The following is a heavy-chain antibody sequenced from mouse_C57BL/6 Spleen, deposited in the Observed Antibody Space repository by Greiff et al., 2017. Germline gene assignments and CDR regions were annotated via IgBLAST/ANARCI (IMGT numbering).Heavy chain of an antibody. CDR1: GFNIKDYY. CDR3: ASSSPITTVQRGWYFDV. Sequence: EVKLMESGAELMKPGASVKLSCTASGFNIKDYYMHWVKQRTEQGLEWIGRIDPEDGETKYAPKFQGKATITADTSSNKAYLQLSSLTSEDNAVYYCASSSPITTVQRGWYFDVWGTGTTVTVSS. CDR2: IDPEDGET. J-gene: IGHJ1*03. V-gene: IGHV14-2*01. D-gene: IGHD1-1*01.